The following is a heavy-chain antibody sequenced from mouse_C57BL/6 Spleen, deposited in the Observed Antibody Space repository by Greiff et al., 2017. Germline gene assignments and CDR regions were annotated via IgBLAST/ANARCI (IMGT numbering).Heavy chain of an antibody. Sequence: QVQLQQPGAELVMPGASVKLSCKASGYTFTSFWMHWVKQRPGQGLEWIGEIDPSDSYTNYNQKFKGKSTLTVDKSSSTAYMQLSSLTSEDSAVYYCARLRAQATAYWGQGTLVTVSA. CDR2: IDPSDSYT. V-gene: IGHV1-69*01. CDR3: ARLRAQATAY. D-gene: IGHD3-2*02. CDR1: GYTFTSFW. J-gene: IGHJ3*01.